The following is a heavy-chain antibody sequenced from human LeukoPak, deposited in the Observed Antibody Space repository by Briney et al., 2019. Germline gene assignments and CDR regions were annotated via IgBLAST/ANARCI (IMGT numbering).Heavy chain of an antibody. D-gene: IGHD1-26*01. V-gene: IGHV1-18*01. CDR1: GYTFTSYG. Sequence: GAAVKVSFTASGYTFTSYGISWVRQAPGQGLEWMGWISAYNGNTNYAQKLQGRVTMTTDTSTSTTYMELSSLRSEDTAVYDCARIIVGARQGYFDYWGQGTLVTVPS. CDR3: ARIIVGARQGYFDY. CDR2: ISAYNGNT. J-gene: IGHJ4*02.